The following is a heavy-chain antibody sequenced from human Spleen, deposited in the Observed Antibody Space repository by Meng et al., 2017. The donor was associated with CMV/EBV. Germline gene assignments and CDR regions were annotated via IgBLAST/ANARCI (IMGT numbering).Heavy chain of an antibody. V-gene: IGHV1-18*01. CDR1: GYTFTSYG. CDR3: ARVKLNYYGSGVGYYGMDV. Sequence: ASVKVSCKASGYTFTSYGISWVRQAPGQGLEWMGWISAYNGNTNYAQKLQSRVTMTTDTSTSTAYMELRSLRSDDTTVYYCARVKLNYYGSGVGYYGMDVWGQGTTVTVSS. J-gene: IGHJ6*02. CDR2: ISAYNGNT. D-gene: IGHD3-10*01.